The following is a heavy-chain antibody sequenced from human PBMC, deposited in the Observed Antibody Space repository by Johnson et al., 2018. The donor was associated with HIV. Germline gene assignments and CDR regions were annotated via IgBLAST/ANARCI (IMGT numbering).Heavy chain of an antibody. V-gene: IGHV3-11*04. D-gene: IGHD4-23*01. J-gene: IGHJ3*02. CDR3: AGGRGWVTLNAFDM. CDR1: GFTFSDFY. CDR2: ISSSGGTI. Sequence: QMQLVESGGGLVKPGGSLRLSCAVSGFTFSDFYMSWIRQAPGKGLEWVSYISSSGGTIYYADSVKGRFTISRDNAKNSLYLQMNRLRADDTAVYYCAGGRGWVTLNAFDMWGQGTLVTVSS.